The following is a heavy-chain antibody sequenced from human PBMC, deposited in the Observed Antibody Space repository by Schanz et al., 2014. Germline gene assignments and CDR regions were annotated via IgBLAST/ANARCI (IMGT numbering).Heavy chain of an antibody. CDR3: AKDAPYPFDL. V-gene: IGHV3-72*01. J-gene: IGHJ2*01. CDR1: GFTFSAYY. CDR2: TRNRANNYFT. Sequence: EVQLVESGGGLVQPGGSLRLSCAASGFTFSAYYMDWVRQAPGKGLEWVGRTRNRANNYFTEYAASVKGRFTISRDDSKNSLYLQMSSLRAEDTAIYYCAKDAPYPFDLWGRGTLITVSS.